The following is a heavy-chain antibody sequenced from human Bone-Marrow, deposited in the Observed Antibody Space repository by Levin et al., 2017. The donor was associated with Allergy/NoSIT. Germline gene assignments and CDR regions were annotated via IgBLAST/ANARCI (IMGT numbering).Heavy chain of an antibody. CDR3: ASDYGDYQRRNYFVA. D-gene: IGHD4-17*01. CDR2: INPTGASA. V-gene: IGHV1-46*01. Sequence: ASVKVSCKSSTYSFTTYYIHFLRQAPGQGLEWMGVINPTGASASYAQRFKDRVIMTRDTSTSTAYMDLRSLISEDTALYDCASDYGDYQRRNYFVAWGQGTLVTVSA. CDR1: TYSFTTYY. J-gene: IGHJ5*02.